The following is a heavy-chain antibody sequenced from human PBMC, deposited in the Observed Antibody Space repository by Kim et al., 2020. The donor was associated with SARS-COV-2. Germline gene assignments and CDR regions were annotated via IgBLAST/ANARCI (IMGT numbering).Heavy chain of an antibody. Sequence: SETLSLICTVSGGSISSYYWSWIRQPPGKGLEWIGYIYYSGSTNYNPSLKSRVTISVDTSKNQFSLKLSSVTAADTAVYYCAREGSEPHFDWLPNPTYGMDVWGQGTTVTVSS. CDR3: AREGSEPHFDWLPNPTYGMDV. V-gene: IGHV4-59*13. J-gene: IGHJ6*02. CDR1: GGSISSYY. CDR2: IYYSGST. D-gene: IGHD3-9*01.